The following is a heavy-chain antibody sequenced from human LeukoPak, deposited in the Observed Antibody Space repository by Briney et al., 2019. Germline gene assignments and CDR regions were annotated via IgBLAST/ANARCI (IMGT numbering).Heavy chain of an antibody. V-gene: IGHV3-9*03. Sequence: GGSLRLSCAASGFTFDDYAMHWVRQAPGKGLESVSSIVWNSGSIAYADSVKGRFTISRDNAKNSLYLQMNDLRAEDMAFYYCAKEVHYGSTLTFDYWGQGTLVTVSS. CDR3: AKEVHYGSTLTFDY. CDR2: IVWNSGSI. CDR1: GFTFDDYA. D-gene: IGHD3-16*01. J-gene: IGHJ4*02.